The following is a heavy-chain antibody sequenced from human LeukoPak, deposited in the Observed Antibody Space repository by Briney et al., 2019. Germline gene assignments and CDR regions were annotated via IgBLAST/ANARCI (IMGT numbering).Heavy chain of an antibody. D-gene: IGHD3-22*01. CDR1: GFTFSSYG. V-gene: IGHV3-30*02. Sequence: GGSLRLSCAASGFTFSSYGMHWVRQAPGKGLEWVAFIQYDGSNKYYADSVEGRFTISRDNSKNTLYLQMNSLRAEDTAVYYCAKDPPTMIVVGAADAFDIWGQGTMVTVSS. J-gene: IGHJ3*02. CDR3: AKDPPTMIVVGAADAFDI. CDR2: IQYDGSNK.